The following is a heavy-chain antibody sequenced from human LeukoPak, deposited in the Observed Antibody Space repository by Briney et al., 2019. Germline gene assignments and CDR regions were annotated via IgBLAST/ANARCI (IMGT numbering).Heavy chain of an antibody. CDR3: ARRMANGAFDY. J-gene: IGHJ4*02. D-gene: IGHD5-24*01. CDR1: GFTFSDYY. V-gene: IGHV3-11*04. CDR2: ISSSGSTI. Sequence: GGSLRLSCAASGFTFSDYYMSWIRQAAGKGLEWISYISSSGSTIYYADSVKGRFTISRDNAKNSLYLQMNRLRAEDTAVYYCARRMANGAFDYWGQGTLVTVSS.